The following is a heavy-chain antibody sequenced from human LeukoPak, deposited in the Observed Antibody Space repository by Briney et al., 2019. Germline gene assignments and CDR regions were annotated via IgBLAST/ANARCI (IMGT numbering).Heavy chain of an antibody. V-gene: IGHV3-21*01. CDR2: ISSSNTYI. CDR3: ARDTASYFDY. Sequence: PGGSLRLSCAASGLTFSTYTMSWVRQAPGKGLEWVSSISSSNTYIYYADSVKGRFAISRDNAQNSLYLQMNSLRAEDTAVYFCARDTASYFDYWGQGILVTVSS. J-gene: IGHJ4*02. CDR1: GLTFSTYT.